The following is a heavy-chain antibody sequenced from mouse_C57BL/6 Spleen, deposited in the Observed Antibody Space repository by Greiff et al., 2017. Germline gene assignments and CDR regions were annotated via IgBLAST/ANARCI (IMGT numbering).Heavy chain of an antibody. D-gene: IGHD1-1*01. CDR3: ARAPYYYGSSLWYFDV. CDR1: GFTFSDYY. CDR2: INFDGSST. V-gene: IGHV5-16*01. Sequence: EVKLVESEGGLVQPGSSMKLSCTASGFTFSDYYMAWVRQVPEKGLEWVANINFDGSSTYYLDSLKSRFIISRDNAKNILYLQMSSLKSEDTATYYCARAPYYYGSSLWYFDVWGTGTTGTVSS. J-gene: IGHJ1*03.